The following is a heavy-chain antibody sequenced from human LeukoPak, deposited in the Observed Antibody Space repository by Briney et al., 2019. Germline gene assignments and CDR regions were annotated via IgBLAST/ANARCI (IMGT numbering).Heavy chain of an antibody. J-gene: IGHJ4*02. CDR2: INPNSGGT. D-gene: IGHD6-13*01. CDR3: ARGLIREAAAENFDY. V-gene: IGHV1-2*02. CDR1: GYTFTGYY. Sequence: ASVKVSCKASGYTFTGYYMHWVRQAPGQGLEWMGWINPNSGGTNYAQKFQGRVTMTRDTSISTAYMELSRLRSDDTAVYYCARGLIREAAAENFDYWGQGTLVTVSS.